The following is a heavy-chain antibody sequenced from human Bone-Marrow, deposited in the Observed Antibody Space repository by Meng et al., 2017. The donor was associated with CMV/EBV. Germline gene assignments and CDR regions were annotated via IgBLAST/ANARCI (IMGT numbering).Heavy chain of an antibody. V-gene: IGHV1-2*02. CDR1: GYTFTSYY. CDR2: INPNSGGT. Sequence: ASVKVSCKASGYTFTSYYMHWVRQAPGQGLEWMGWINPNSGGTNYAQKFQGRVTMTRDTSISTAYMELSRLRSDDTAVYYCTGYSSSWSRGYYYYYGMDFWGQGTTVTVSS. CDR3: TGYSSSWSRGYYYYYGMDF. D-gene: IGHD6-13*01. J-gene: IGHJ6*02.